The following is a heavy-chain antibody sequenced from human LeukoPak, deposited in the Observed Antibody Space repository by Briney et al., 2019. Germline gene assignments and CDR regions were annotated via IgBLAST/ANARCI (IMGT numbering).Heavy chain of an antibody. V-gene: IGHV1-69*04. CDR3: ARARYTSSWYAQGILYYYYYGLDV. CDR1: GGTFSSYA. CDR2: IIPILGIA. Sequence: SVKVSCKASGGTFSSYAISWVRQAPGQGLEWMGRIIPILGIANYAQKVQGRVTMTTDTPTSTAYMELRSLRSDDTAVYYCARARYTSSWYAQGILYYYYYGLDVWGQGTTVTVSS. D-gene: IGHD6-13*01. J-gene: IGHJ6*02.